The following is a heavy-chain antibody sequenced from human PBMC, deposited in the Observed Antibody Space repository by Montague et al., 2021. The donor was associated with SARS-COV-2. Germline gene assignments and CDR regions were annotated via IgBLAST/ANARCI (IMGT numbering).Heavy chain of an antibody. CDR3: AGAQHYDFWSGKSFEY. CDR2: ISSSSSYI. J-gene: IGHJ4*02. CDR1: GFTFSGYT. V-gene: IGHV3-21*01. Sequence: SLRLSCAASGFTFSGYTVNWVRQAPGKGLEWVSSISSSSSYIYYADSVKGRFTISRDNAKNSLYLQMNSLRAEDTAVYYCAGAQHYDFWSGKSFEYWGQGTLVTVSS. D-gene: IGHD3-3*01.